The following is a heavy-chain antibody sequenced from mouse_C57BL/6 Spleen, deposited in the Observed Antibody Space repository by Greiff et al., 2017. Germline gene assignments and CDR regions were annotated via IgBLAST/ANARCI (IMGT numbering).Heavy chain of an antibody. D-gene: IGHD1-1*01. J-gene: IGHJ4*01. V-gene: IGHV1-82*01. CDR3: ARRYYYCGNDAMDY. CDR1: GYAFSSYW. CDR2: IYPGVGDT. Sequence: QVQLQQSGPELVKPGASVKLSCKASGYAFSSYWMNWVKQRPGKGLEWIGWIYPGVGDTTSNGKLKGKATLTADTSSSTAYMQLISLTSEDSAVYYCARRYYYCGNDAMDYWGQGTSVTVSS.